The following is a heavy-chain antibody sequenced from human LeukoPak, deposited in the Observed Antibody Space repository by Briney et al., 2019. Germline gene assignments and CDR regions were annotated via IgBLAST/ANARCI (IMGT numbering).Heavy chain of an antibody. CDR2: IIPIFGTA. J-gene: IGHJ5*02. V-gene: IGHV1-69*01. D-gene: IGHD3-3*01. CDR3: ARVIPPGSLEWLLGWFDP. CDR1: GGTFSSYA. Sequence: ASVKVSCKASGGTFSSYAISWARQAPGQGLEWMGGIIPIFGTANYAQKFQGRVTITADESTSTAYMELSSLRSEDTAVYYCARVIPPGSLEWLLGWFDPWGQGTLVTVSS.